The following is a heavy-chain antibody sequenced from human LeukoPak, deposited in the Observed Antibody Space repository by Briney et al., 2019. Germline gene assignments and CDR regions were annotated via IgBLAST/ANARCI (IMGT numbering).Heavy chain of an antibody. CDR3: ARPRRCSSTTCTDAFDI. D-gene: IGHD2-2*01. Sequence: ASVKVSCKASGYTFTNFGINWVRQAPKQGLEWMGWISVYNGNTNYAQRLQGRVTMTTDTSTSTAYMELRSLRSDDTAVYFCARPRRCSSTTCTDAFDIWGQGTMVTVSS. CDR1: GYTFTNFG. CDR2: ISVYNGNT. J-gene: IGHJ3*02. V-gene: IGHV1-18*01.